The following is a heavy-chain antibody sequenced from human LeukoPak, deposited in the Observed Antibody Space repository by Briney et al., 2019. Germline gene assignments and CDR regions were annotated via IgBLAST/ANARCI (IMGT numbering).Heavy chain of an antibody. Sequence: SETLSLTCAVYGESFSGYFWTWIRQPPGKGLEWIGEINHSGSTNYNPSLKSRVIISVDTSKNQFSLKLSSVTAADTAVYYCARHRDGYNLPFDYWGQGTLVTVSS. V-gene: IGHV4-34*01. CDR2: INHSGST. CDR1: GESFSGYF. J-gene: IGHJ4*02. D-gene: IGHD5-24*01. CDR3: ARHRDGYNLPFDY.